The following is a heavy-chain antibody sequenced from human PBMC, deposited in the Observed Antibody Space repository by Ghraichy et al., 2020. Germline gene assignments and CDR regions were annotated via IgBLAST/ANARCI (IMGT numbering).Heavy chain of an antibody. D-gene: IGHD5-18*01. CDR1: GFTFDDYA. V-gene: IGHV3-9*01. CDR3: AKVGYSYGFDY. CDR2: ISWNSGSI. J-gene: IGHJ4*02. Sequence: SLNISCAASGFTFDDYAMHWVRQAPGKGLEWVSGISWNSGSIGYADSVKGRFTISRDNAKNSLYLQMNSLRAEDTALYYCAKVGYSYGFDYWGQGTLVTVSS.